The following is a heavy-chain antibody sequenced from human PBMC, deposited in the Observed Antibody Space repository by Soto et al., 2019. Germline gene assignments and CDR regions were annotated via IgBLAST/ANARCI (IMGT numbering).Heavy chain of an antibody. CDR2: ISGSGGST. CDR1: GFTFSSYA. J-gene: IGHJ4*02. CDR3: AFPDDSSGFDY. Sequence: GGSLRLSCAASGFTFSSYAMNWVRQSPEKGLEWVSSISGSGGSTYYTDSVKGRFTISRDNSKNTLYLQMNSLRAGDTAVYYCAFPDDSSGFDYWGQGTLVTVSS. V-gene: IGHV3-23*01. D-gene: IGHD3-22*01.